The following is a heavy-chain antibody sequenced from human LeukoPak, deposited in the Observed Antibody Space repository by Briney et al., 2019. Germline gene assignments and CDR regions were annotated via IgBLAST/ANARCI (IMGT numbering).Heavy chain of an antibody. V-gene: IGHV1-2*02. CDR2: INPNSGGT. CDR3: ARFALQWLARDY. CDR1: GYTFTGYY. D-gene: IGHD6-19*01. Sequence: ASVKVSCKASGYTFTGYYMHWVRQAPGQGLEWVGWINPNSGGTNYAQKFQGRATMTRDTSISTAYMELSRLRSDDTAVYYCARFALQWLARDYWGQGTLVTVSS. J-gene: IGHJ4*02.